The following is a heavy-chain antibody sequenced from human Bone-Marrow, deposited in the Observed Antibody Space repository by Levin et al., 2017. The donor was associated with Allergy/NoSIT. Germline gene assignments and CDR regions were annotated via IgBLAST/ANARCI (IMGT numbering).Heavy chain of an antibody. CDR3: ARSMFGVYMNWFDP. Sequence: GESLKISCKASGYTFIGYYLHWVRQAPGQGLEWMGRINPNSGGTNYAQKFQGRVTMTRDTSIRTAYMEMNRLRSDDTAVYYCARSMFGVYMNWFDPWGQGTLVSVSS. V-gene: IGHV1-2*06. D-gene: IGHD3-3*01. CDR1: GYTFIGYY. CDR2: INPNSGGT. J-gene: IGHJ5*02.